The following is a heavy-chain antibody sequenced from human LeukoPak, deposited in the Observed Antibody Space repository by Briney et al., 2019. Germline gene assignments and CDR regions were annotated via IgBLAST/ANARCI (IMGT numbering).Heavy chain of an antibody. J-gene: IGHJ4*02. V-gene: IGHV3-30*18. D-gene: IGHD6-13*01. Sequence: GRSLRLSCAASGFTFSNYAMHWVRQAPGKGLEWVAVVSYDGSNKYYADSVKGRFTISRDNSKSTLYLQMNSLRAEDTAVYYCAKTGSSSWGYFDYWGQGTPVTVSS. CDR1: GFTFSNYA. CDR3: AKTGSSSWGYFDY. CDR2: VSYDGSNK.